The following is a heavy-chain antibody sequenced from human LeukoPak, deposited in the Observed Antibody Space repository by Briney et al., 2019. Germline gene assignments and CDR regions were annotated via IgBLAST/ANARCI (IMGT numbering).Heavy chain of an antibody. J-gene: IGHJ4*02. CDR1: GFAFSSYS. D-gene: IGHD4-17*01. CDR3: ARGTTGTLSHLDS. Sequence: GGSLRLSCAASGFAFSSYSMNWVRQAPGRGLEWVSYISSSSSTIYHADSVRGRFTISRDNAKNSLYLQMNSLRDDDTAVYYCARGTTGTLSHLDSWGQGTLVTVSS. V-gene: IGHV3-48*02. CDR2: ISSSSSTI.